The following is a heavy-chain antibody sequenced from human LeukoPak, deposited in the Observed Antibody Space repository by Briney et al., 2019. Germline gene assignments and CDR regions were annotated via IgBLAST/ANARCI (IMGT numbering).Heavy chain of an antibody. CDR3: ARGEITGTPVYY. D-gene: IGHD1-7*01. CDR1: GYKFSNYW. J-gene: IGHJ4*02. CDR2: IYPGDSDT. V-gene: IGHV5-51*01. Sequence: GESLKISCKGSGYKFSNYWIGWVRQMPGKGLECMGIIYPGDSDTRYSPSFQGQVTISVDKSISTAYLQWSSLKAADTAIYYCARGEITGTPVYYWGQGTLVTVSS.